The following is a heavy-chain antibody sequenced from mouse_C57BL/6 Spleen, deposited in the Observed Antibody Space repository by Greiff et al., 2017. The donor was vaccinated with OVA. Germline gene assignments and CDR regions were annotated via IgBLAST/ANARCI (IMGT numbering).Heavy chain of an antibody. CDR2: IYPGSGST. V-gene: IGHV1-55*01. D-gene: IGHD2-5*01. J-gene: IGHJ3*01. CDR1: GYTFTSYW. Sequence: QVQLQQPGAELVKPGASVKMSCKASGYTFTSYWITWVKQRPGQGLEWIGDIYPGSGSTNYNEKFKSKATLTVDTSSSTAYMQLSSRTSEDSAVYYWAREGWGSNSFAYWGQGTLVTVSA. CDR3: AREGWGSNSFAY.